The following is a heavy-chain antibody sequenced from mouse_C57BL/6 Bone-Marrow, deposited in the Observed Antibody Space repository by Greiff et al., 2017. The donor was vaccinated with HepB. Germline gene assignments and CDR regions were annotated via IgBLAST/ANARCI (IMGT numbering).Heavy chain of an antibody. CDR2: IDPENGDT. CDR1: GFNIKDDY. Sequence: VQLQQSGAELVRPGASVKLSCTASGFNIKDDYMHWVKQRPEQGLEWIGWIDPENGDTEYASKFQGKATITPDTSSNTAYLQLSSLTSEDTAVYYCTTGGAWFAYWGQGTLVTVSA. V-gene: IGHV14-4*01. CDR3: TTGGAWFAY. J-gene: IGHJ3*01.